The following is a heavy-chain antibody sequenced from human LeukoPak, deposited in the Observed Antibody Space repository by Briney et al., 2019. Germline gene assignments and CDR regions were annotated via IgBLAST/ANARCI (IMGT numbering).Heavy chain of an antibody. D-gene: IGHD3-22*01. CDR2: IIPILGIA. V-gene: IGHV1-69*04. Sequence: SVKVSCKASGGTFSSYAISWVRQAPGQGLEWMGRIIPILGIANYAQKFQGRVTITADKSTSTAYMELSSLRPEDTAVYYCARERTMIVQVRAFDIWGQGTMVTVSS. J-gene: IGHJ3*02. CDR3: ARERTMIVQVRAFDI. CDR1: GGTFSSYA.